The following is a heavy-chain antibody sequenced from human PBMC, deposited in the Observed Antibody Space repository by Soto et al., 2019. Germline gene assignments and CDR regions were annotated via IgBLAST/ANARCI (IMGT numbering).Heavy chain of an antibody. CDR3: ILNFRFVFYGMDV. J-gene: IGHJ6*02. V-gene: IGHV1-24*01. CDR2: FDPEDGET. D-gene: IGHD3-10*01. Sequence: ASVKVSCKVSGYTLTELSMHWVRQAPGKGLEWMGGFDPEDGETIYAQKFQGRVTMTEDTSTDTAYMELSSLRSEGTAVYYCILNFRFVFYGMDVWGQGTTVTVSS. CDR1: GYTLTELS.